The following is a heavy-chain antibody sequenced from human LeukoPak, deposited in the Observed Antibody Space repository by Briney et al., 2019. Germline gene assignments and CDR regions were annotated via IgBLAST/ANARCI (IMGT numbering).Heavy chain of an antibody. Sequence: GGSLRLSCAASGFRFNEYSMNWVRQAPGKGLEWISYISSGSSTIFYADSVRGRFTISRDDAKDSLYLQMNSLRDDDTAVYYCARDWGSLCYLDFWGQGTLVTVSS. CDR1: GFRFNEYS. V-gene: IGHV3-48*02. CDR2: ISSGSSTI. J-gene: IGHJ4*02. D-gene: IGHD3-16*01. CDR3: ARDWGSLCYLDF.